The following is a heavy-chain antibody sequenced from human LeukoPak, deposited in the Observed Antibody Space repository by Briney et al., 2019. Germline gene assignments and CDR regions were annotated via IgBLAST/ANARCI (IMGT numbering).Heavy chain of an antibody. CDR1: GFTFSNYG. V-gene: IGHV3-23*01. CDR3: AKSFYGRNSLIGS. D-gene: IGHD4-23*01. CDR2: ISGSGGST. Sequence: GGSLRLSCAASGFTFSNYGMSWVRQAPGKGLEWVSGISGSGGSTYYADSVKGRFTISRDNSKNTLFLQMNSLRAEDRAVYYCAKSFYGRNSLIGSWGQGTLVTVSS. J-gene: IGHJ4*02.